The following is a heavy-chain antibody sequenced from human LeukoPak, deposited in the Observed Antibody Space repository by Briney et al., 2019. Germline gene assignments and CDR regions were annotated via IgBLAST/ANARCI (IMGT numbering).Heavy chain of an antibody. CDR2: VYYSGSA. V-gene: IGHV4-59*08. CDR3: ARRHSPSRYVGFQCDY. CDR1: GGSVSGHY. D-gene: IGHD1-26*01. Sequence: SETLSLTCTVSGGSVSGHYWSWIRQPPGKGLEWMGYVYYSGSANYNPSLKSRVTISVDTSKNQFFLQLTSVTAADTAVYYCARRHSPSRYVGFQCDYWGQGDLFTVSS. J-gene: IGHJ4*02.